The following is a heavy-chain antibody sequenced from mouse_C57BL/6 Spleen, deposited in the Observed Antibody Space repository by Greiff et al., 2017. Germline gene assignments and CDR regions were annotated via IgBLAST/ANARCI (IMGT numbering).Heavy chain of an antibody. CDR1: GYTFTDYT. D-gene: IGHD1-1*01. CDR2: IYPRDGST. J-gene: IGHJ4*01. V-gene: IGHV1-78*01. CDR3: ARGLLLRCPVLLAMDD. Sequence: VQGVESDAELVKPGASVKISCKASGYTFTDYTIHWMKQRPEQGLEWIGYIYPRDGSTKYNEKFKGKDTLTADNSSRTAYMQLNSLTSEDSAVYFCARGLLLRCPVLLAMDDWGQGTSVTVSS.